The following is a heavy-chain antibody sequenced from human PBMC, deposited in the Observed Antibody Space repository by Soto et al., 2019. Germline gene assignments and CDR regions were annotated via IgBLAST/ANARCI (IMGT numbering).Heavy chain of an antibody. CDR1: GYSFPSLQ. Sequence: GGAVKVSCKATGYSFPSLQIHWVRQTAGQGLEWMGWMEPSTGRTGYAQKFQGRVTMTRDTSINTAYMELTTLTSDDTAFYYCARGVSAGVDYWGQGTLVTVSS. D-gene: IGHD1-26*01. CDR3: ARGVSAGVDY. CDR2: MEPSTGRT. V-gene: IGHV1-8*01. J-gene: IGHJ4*02.